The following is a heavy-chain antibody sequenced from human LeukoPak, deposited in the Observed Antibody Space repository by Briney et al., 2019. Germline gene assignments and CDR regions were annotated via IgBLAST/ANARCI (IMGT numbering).Heavy chain of an antibody. D-gene: IGHD4-11*01. CDR1: GFTFSSYG. V-gene: IGHV3-30*02. J-gene: IGHJ4*02. CDR3: AKDFLRRMTTVSGFGY. CDR2: IRYDGSNK. Sequence: GGSLRLSCAASGFTFSSYGMHWVRQAPGKGLEWVAFIRYDGSNKYYADSVKGRFTISRDNSKNTLYLQMYSLRAEDTAVYYCAKDFLRRMTTVSGFGYWGQGTLVTVSS.